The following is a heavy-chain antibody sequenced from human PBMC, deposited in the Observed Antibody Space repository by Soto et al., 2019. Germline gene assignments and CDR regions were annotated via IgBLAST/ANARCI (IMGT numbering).Heavy chain of an antibody. CDR1: GGTFSSYT. CDR2: IIPILGIA. CDR3: APRLQGFQYYYYYMDV. V-gene: IGHV1-69*02. D-gene: IGHD4-4*01. Sequence: QVQLVQSGAEVKKPGSSVNVSCKASGGTFSSYTISWVRQAPGQGLEWMGRIIPILGIANYAQKFQGRVTITADKSPSTAYMELSSLRSEDTAVYYCAPRLQGFQYYYYYMDVWGKGTTVTVSS. J-gene: IGHJ6*03.